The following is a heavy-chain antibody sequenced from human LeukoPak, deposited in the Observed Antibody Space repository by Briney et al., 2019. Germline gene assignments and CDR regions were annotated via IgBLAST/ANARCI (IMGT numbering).Heavy chain of an antibody. CDR2: IYCSGST. Sequence: PSETLSLTCTVSGGSISSSSYYWGWIRQPPGKGLEWIGSIYCSGSTYYNPSLKSRVTISVDTSKNQFSLKLSSVTAADTAVYYCARGRYTFDYWGHGTLVTVSS. J-gene: IGHJ4*01. D-gene: IGHD1-1*01. CDR1: GGSISSSSYY. V-gene: IGHV4-39*07. CDR3: ARGRYTFDY.